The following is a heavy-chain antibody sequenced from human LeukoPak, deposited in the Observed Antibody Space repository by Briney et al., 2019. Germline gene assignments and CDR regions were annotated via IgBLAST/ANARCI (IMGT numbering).Heavy chain of an antibody. D-gene: IGHD3-22*01. V-gene: IGHV4-34*01. Sequence: SETLSLTCAVYGGSFSDYYWSWIRQPPGKGLEWIGEINHSGSTYYNPSLKSRVTISVDTSKNQFSLNLSSVTAADTAVYYCARGVGRPTMIVVVFVGGSYYFDYWGQGTLVTVSS. CDR1: GGSFSDYY. CDR2: INHSGST. CDR3: ARGVGRPTMIVVVFVGGSYYFDY. J-gene: IGHJ4*02.